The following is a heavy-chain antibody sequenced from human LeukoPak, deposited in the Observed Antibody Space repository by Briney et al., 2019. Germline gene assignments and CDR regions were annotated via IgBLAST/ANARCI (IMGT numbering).Heavy chain of an antibody. V-gene: IGHV3-30*03. CDR1: GFTFSSYG. Sequence: GGSLRLSCAASGFTFSSYGMHWVRQAPGKGLEWVAVISYDGSNKYYADSVKGRFTISRDNSKNTLYLQMNSLRAEDTAVYYCARLRTYYSSPDYWGQGTLVTVSS. CDR2: ISYDGSNK. J-gene: IGHJ4*02. CDR3: ARLRTYYSSPDY. D-gene: IGHD6-19*01.